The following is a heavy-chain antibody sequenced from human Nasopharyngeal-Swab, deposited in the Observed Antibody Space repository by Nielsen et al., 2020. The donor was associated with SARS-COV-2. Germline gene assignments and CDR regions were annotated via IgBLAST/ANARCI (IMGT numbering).Heavy chain of an antibody. V-gene: IGHV4-30-4*01. CDR3: ARDSGVAGTKYYYYGMDV. D-gene: IGHD6-19*01. CDR2: IYYSGST. J-gene: IGHJ6*02. Sequence: RQAPGKGLEWIGYIYYSGSTYYNPSLKSRVTISVDTSKNQFSLKLSSVTAADTAVYYRARDSGVAGTKYYYYGMDVWGQGTTVTVSS.